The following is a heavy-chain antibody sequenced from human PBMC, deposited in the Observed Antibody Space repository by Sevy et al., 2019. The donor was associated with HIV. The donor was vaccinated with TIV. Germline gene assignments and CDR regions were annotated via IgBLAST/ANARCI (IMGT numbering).Heavy chain of an antibody. CDR1: GFTFSSYS. CDR3: ASARYCSSTSCYDFDY. Sequence: GGSLRLSCAASGFTFSSYSMNWVRQAPGKGLEWVSSISSSSSYIYYADSGKGRFTISRDNAKNSLYLQMNSLRAEDTAVYYCASARYCSSTSCYDFDYWGQGTLVTVSS. J-gene: IGHJ4*02. CDR2: ISSSSSYI. D-gene: IGHD2-2*01. V-gene: IGHV3-21*01.